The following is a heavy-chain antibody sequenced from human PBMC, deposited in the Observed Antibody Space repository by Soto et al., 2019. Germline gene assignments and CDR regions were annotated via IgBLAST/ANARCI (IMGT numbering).Heavy chain of an antibody. CDR1: GFTFSSYA. J-gene: IGHJ4*02. CDR3: VRERSGYSYADS. D-gene: IGHD5-18*01. CDR2: ISGSGANT. Sequence: GGSLRLSCAASGFTFSSYAMSWVRQAPGKGLEWVSAISGSGANTYYTDSVRGRFTISRDNFKNTLYLQMNSLRAEDSAMFYCVRERSGYSYADSWGQGTLVTVSS. V-gene: IGHV3-23*01.